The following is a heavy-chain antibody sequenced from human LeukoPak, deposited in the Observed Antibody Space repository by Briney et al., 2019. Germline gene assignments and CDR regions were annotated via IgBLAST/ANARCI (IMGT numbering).Heavy chain of an antibody. CDR1: GYTFTSYD. Sequence: GASVTVSFKASGYTFTSYDINWVRQATGQGLEWMGWMNPNSGNTGYAQKFQGRVTMTRNTSISTAYMELSSLRSEDTAVYYCARGVRYGSGSYYEFNWFDHWGQGTLVTVSS. CDR2: MNPNSGNT. D-gene: IGHD3-10*01. J-gene: IGHJ5*02. V-gene: IGHV1-8*01. CDR3: ARGVRYGSGSYYEFNWFDH.